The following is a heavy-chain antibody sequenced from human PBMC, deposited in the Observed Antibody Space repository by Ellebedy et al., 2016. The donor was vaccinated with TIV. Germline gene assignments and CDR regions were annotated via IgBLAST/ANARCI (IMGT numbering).Heavy chain of an antibody. CDR1: RGTFGNYA. Sequence: ASVKVSCKALRGTFGNYAISWVRQAPGQGLEWVAWISPYTGNTEFAQKVQGRVTLTTDSSTSTAYMELRSLRSDDTAVYYCARDMVQGMVARYLWFDYWGQGTLVTVSS. J-gene: IGHJ4*02. V-gene: IGHV1-18*01. D-gene: IGHD3-10*01. CDR3: ARDMVQGMVARYLWFDY. CDR2: ISPYTGNT.